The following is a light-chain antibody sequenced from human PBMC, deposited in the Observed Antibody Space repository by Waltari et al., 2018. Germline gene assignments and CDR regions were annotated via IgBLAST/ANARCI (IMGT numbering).Light chain of an antibody. CDR2: RVS. CDR3: MQATQSPPT. CDR1: QSLVHNDGNTY. J-gene: IGKJ4*01. V-gene: IGKV2-24*01. Sequence: DVVMTQSPPSSPVTLGQPASISCRSSQSLVHNDGNTYLSWLQQRPGQPPILLIYRVSNRFSGVPDRFTGSGAGTYFTLRISRVEAEDVGIYYCMQATQSPPTFGGGTKVEIK.